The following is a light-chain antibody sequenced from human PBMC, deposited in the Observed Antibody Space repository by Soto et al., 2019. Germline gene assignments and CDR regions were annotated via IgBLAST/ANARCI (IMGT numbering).Light chain of an antibody. CDR1: QSVSSSY. Sequence: EIVLTQSPGTLSLSPGERATLSCRASQSVSSSYLAWYQQKPGQAPRLLIYGASSRATGIPDRFSGSGSGTDFTLTISRLEPADFAVYYCQQYGRSQTFGQGTKVDXK. CDR3: QQYGRSQT. J-gene: IGKJ1*01. CDR2: GAS. V-gene: IGKV3-20*01.